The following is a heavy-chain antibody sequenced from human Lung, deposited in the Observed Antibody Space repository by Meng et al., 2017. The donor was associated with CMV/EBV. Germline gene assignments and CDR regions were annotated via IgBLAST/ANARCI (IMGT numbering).Heavy chain of an antibody. J-gene: IGHJ6*02. V-gene: IGHV3-13*01. Sequence: GGSLRLSCAASGFTLSRYDIHWARQATGKGLEWVSGIGSRGDTHYADSVKGRFTISRENAKNSVYLQVNSVRAGDTAVYYCGRKIPVSGMDVWGQGPTVTFSS. CDR1: GFTLSRYD. CDR3: GRKIPVSGMDV. CDR2: IGSRGDT. D-gene: IGHD1-26*01.